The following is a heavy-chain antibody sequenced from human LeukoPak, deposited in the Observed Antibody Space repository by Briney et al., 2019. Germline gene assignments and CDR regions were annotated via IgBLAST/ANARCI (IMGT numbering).Heavy chain of an antibody. CDR3: ARHVVGVANDYGDLGTPLFDY. Sequence: SETLSLTCAVYGGSFSGYYWSWIRQPPGKGLEWIGEINHSGSTNYNPSLKSRVTISVDTSKNQFSLKLSSVTAADTAVYYCARHVVGVANDYGDLGTPLFDYWGQGTLVTVSS. CDR2: INHSGST. J-gene: IGHJ4*02. D-gene: IGHD4-17*01. V-gene: IGHV4-34*01. CDR1: GGSFSGYY.